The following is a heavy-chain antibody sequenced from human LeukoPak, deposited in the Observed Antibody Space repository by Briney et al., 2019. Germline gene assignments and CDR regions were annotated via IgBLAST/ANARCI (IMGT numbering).Heavy chain of an antibody. CDR1: GFIFNTYG. V-gene: IGHV3-33*01. CDR2: IWYDGSNK. Sequence: GGSLRLSCAVSGFIFNTYGMHWVRQAPGKGLEGVAIIWYDGSNKYYADSVKGRFTVSRDNSKNTLYLQMNSLRAEDTAVYYCARDDGSSGYYFRLDYWGQGSLVTVSS. J-gene: IGHJ4*02. CDR3: ARDDGSSGYYFRLDY. D-gene: IGHD3-22*01.